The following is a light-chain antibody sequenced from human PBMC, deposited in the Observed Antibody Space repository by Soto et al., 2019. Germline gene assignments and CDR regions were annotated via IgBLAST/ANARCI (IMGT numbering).Light chain of an antibody. Sequence: QSVLTQPPSVSAAPGQRVTISCTGSSSNIGAGYDVHWYQQFPGTAPKLLIYGNSNRPSGVPDRFSGSKSGTSASLAITGLQAEDEADYYCQSYDSSLSGVFGSGTKLTVL. J-gene: IGLJ1*01. CDR3: QSYDSSLSGV. CDR2: GNS. CDR1: SSNIGAGYD. V-gene: IGLV1-40*01.